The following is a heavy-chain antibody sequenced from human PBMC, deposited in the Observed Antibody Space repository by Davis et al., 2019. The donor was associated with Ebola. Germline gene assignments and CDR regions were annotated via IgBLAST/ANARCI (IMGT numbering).Heavy chain of an antibody. J-gene: IGHJ4*02. CDR2: INHSGST. D-gene: IGHD2-15*01. Sequence: PSETLSLTCAVYGGSFSGYYWSWIRQPPGKGLEWIGEINHSGSTNYNPSLKSRVTISVDTSKNQFSLKLSSVTAADTAVYYCARVLGYCSGGSCHIDYWGQGTLVTVSS. V-gene: IGHV4-34*01. CDR1: GGSFSGYY. CDR3: ARVLGYCSGGSCHIDY.